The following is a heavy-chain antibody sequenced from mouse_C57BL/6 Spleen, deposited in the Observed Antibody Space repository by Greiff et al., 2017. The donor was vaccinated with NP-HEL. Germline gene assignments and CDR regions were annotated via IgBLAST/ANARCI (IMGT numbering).Heavy chain of an antibody. V-gene: IGHV1-62-2*01. J-gene: IGHJ4*01. CDR2: FYPGSGSI. Sequence: VQLQQSGAELVKPGASVKLSCKASGYTFTEYPIHWVKQRSGQGLEWIGWFYPGSGSIKYNEKFKDKATLTADKSSSTVYMELSRLTSEDSAVYFCARHEERGLRRGYYAMDYWGQGTSVTVSS. CDR3: ARHEERGLRRGYYAMDY. CDR1: GYTFTEYP. D-gene: IGHD2-4*01.